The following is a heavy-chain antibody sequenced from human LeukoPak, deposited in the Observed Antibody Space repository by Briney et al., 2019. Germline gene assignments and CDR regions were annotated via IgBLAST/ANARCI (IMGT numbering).Heavy chain of an antibody. CDR1: GGSLWSFY. CDR2: IHTIGNT. J-gene: IGHJ4*02. D-gene: IGHD3-22*01. Sequence: SETLSLTCTVSGGSLWSFYWSWIRQPAGKGLEWIGRIHTIGNTNYSPSLWRRVTISVDTSKNQFSLRLHSVTAADTAVYYCARDRSYYSDTGTDYWGQGALVTVSS. CDR3: ARDRSYYSDTGTDY. V-gene: IGHV4-4*07.